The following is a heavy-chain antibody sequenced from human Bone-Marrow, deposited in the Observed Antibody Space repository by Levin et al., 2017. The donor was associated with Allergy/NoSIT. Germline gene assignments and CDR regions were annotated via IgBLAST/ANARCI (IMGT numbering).Heavy chain of an antibody. Sequence: SETLSLTCTVSGGSISSSSYYWGWIRQPPGTGLEWIASVYESGSTYYNPSLKSRVTISVDTSKNQFSLKLTSVTAAETAVYYCTRQLLGYCPNGVCFWFDPWGQGTLVTVSS. CDR3: TRQLLGYCPNGVCFWFDP. D-gene: IGHD2-8*01. J-gene: IGHJ5*02. CDR2: VYESGST. V-gene: IGHV4-39*01. CDR1: GGSISSSSYY.